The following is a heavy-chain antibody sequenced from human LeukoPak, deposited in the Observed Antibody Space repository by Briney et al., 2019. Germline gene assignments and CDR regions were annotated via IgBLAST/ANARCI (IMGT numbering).Heavy chain of an antibody. CDR1: GYTFTTYY. CDR3: ARLSQQTFDI. Sequence: ASVKVSCKASGYTFTTYYMHWVRQAPGQGLEWMGIIDPSGGSTSYAQKLQGRVTMTRDTSTSRVYMELSSLRSDDTAVYYCARLSQQTFDIWGQGTLVTVSS. CDR2: IDPSGGST. V-gene: IGHV1-46*01. J-gene: IGHJ3*02.